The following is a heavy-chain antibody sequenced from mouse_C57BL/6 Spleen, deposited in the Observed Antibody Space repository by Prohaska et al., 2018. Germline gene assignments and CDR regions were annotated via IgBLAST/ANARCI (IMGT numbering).Heavy chain of an antibody. J-gene: IGHJ4*01. D-gene: IGHD3-2*02. V-gene: IGHV2-6-2*01. CDR3: ARLGSSGLSYYAMDY. CDR1: GFSLTSYG. CDR2: IWSDGST. Sequence: ELVAPSQSLSITCTVSGFSLTSYGVHWVRQPPGKGLEWLVVIWSDGSTTYNSALKSRLSISKDNSKSQVFLKMNSLQTDDTAMYYCARLGSSGLSYYAMDYWGQGTSVTVSS.